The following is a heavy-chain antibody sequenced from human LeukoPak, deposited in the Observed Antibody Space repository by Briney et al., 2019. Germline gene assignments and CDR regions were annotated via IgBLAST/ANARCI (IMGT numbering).Heavy chain of an antibody. Sequence: KPSETLSLTCTVSGGSISSYYWSWIRQPPGKGLEWIGCVYYSGSTYYNPSLKSRVTISVDTSKDQFSLKLFSVTAADTAVYYCAANHYGSGSYYPFDYWGQGTLVTVSS. CDR2: VYYSGST. CDR1: GGSISSYY. J-gene: IGHJ4*02. D-gene: IGHD3-10*01. CDR3: AANHYGSGSYYPFDY. V-gene: IGHV4-59*01.